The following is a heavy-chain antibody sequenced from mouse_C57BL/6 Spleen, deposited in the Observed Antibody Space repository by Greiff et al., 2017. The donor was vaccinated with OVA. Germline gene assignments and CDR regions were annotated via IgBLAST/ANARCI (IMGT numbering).Heavy chain of an antibody. J-gene: IGHJ2*01. CDR2: INPNNGGT. CDR1: GYTFTDYY. Sequence: EVQLQQSGPELVKPGASVKISCKASGYTFTDYYMNWVKQSHGKSLEWIGDINPNNGGTSYNQKFKGKATLTVDKSSSTAYMELRSLTSEDSAVYYCARWGAWYYGSFDYWGQGTTLTVSS. CDR3: ARWGAWYYGSFDY. D-gene: IGHD1-1*01. V-gene: IGHV1-26*01.